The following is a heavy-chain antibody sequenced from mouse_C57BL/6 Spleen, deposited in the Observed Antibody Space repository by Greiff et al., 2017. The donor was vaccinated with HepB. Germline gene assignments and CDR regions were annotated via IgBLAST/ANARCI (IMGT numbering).Heavy chain of an antibody. CDR1: GYTLTSYW. J-gene: IGHJ2*01. Sequence: QVQLQQPGAELVNPGASVNLSCKASGYTLTSYWMHWVKQRPGQGLEWIGEINPSNGRTNYNEKFKSKATLTVDKSSSTAYMQLSSPTSEDSAVYYCARLLFNFDYWCQGTTLTVSS. V-gene: IGHV1S81*02. CDR3: ARLLFNFDY. D-gene: IGHD2-1*01. CDR2: INPSNGRT.